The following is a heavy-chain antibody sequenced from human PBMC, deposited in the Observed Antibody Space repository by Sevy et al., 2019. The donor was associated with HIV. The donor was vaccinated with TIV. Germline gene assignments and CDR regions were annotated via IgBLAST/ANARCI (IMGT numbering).Heavy chain of an antibody. J-gene: IGHJ4*02. CDR1: GFSFNDYA. D-gene: IGHD3-3*01. V-gene: IGHV3-30-3*01. CDR2: ISNDGNNQ. Sequence: GGSLRLSCAASGFSFNDYAMNWVRQAPGKGLEWLAVISNDGNNQFYADSVKGRFSISRDNSKNTLYLQMNSLRPEDTAVYYCARGGDFTVSLKRFFDYWGPGALVTVSS. CDR3: ARGGDFTVSLKRFFDY.